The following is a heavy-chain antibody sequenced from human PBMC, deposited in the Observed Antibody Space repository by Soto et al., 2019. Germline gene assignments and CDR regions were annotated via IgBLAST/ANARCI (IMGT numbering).Heavy chain of an antibody. D-gene: IGHD3-22*01. Sequence: ASVKVSCKASGYTFTSYAMHWVRQAPGQRLEWMGWINAGNGNTRYSQKFQGRLTLTRDTPGNTAYLELNSLISEDTAVYYCATPQDYDGCLDAWGQRTLVTVSS. CDR3: ATPQDYDGCLDA. V-gene: IGHV1-3*01. CDR2: INAGNGNT. J-gene: IGHJ5*02. CDR1: GYTFTSYA.